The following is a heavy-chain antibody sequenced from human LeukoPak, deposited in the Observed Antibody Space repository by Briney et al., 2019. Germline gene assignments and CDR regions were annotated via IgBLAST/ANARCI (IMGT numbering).Heavy chain of an antibody. V-gene: IGHV4-38-2*02. CDR1: GHSMSSGYY. D-gene: IGHD2-2*01. J-gene: IGHJ4*02. CDR3: ARVVGHCSGTSCYGQSYFDY. CDR2: FYHSGYT. Sequence: SGTLSLTCTVSGHSMSSGYYWGWVRQPPGKGLEWIGSFYHSGYTYYNPSLKSRITISVDTSKNQFSLKLNSVTAADTAVYYCARVVGHCSGTSCYGQSYFDYWGQGTLVTVSS.